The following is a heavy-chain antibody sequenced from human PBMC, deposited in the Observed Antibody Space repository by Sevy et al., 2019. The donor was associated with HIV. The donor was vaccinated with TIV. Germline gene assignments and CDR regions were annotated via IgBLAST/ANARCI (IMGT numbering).Heavy chain of an antibody. V-gene: IGHV3-21*01. CDR3: ARDSLPPRYCSGGSCYPISGYYMDV. J-gene: IGHJ6*03. CDR1: GFTFSSYS. CDR2: ISSSSSYI. D-gene: IGHD2-15*01. Sequence: GGSLRLSCAASGFTFSSYSMNWVRQAPGKGLEWVSSISSSSSYIYYAASVQGRLSIPRDNDKNSLYLQMNSLRAEVTAGYYCARDSLPPRYCSGGSCYPISGYYMDVWGKGTTVTVSS.